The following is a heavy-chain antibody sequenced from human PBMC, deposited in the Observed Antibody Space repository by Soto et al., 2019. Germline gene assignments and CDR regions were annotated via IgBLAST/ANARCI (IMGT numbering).Heavy chain of an antibody. CDR1: GGTFSSYA. J-gene: IGHJ4*02. CDR3: ARIPAYCGGDCYQ. D-gene: IGHD2-21*02. Sequence: GASVKVSCKASGGTFSSYAISWVRQAPGQGLEWMGGIIPIFGTANYAQKFQGRFTITADESTSTAYMELSSLRSEDAAVYYCARIPAYCGGDCYQWGQGTLVTVSA. CDR2: IIPIFGTA. V-gene: IGHV1-69*13.